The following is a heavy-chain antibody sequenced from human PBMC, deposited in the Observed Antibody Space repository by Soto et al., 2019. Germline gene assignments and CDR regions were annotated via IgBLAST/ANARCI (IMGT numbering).Heavy chain of an antibody. J-gene: IGHJ4*02. CDR2: ISANSGDT. D-gene: IGHD2-2*01. CDR3: ARDFRDSCRGTSCIYFDY. Sequence: ASVKVSCKASGYTFASYGFSWVRQAPGQGLEWVAWISANSGDTNSAQKFQDRVTSTTDTSTSTAYMDLRSLRSDDTAVYYCARDFRDSCRGTSCIYFDYWGQGTLVTVSS. CDR1: GYTFASYG. V-gene: IGHV1-18*01.